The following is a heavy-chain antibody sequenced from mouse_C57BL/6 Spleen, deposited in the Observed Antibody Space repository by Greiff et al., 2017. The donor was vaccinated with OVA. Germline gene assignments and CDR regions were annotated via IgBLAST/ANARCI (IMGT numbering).Heavy chain of an antibody. Sequence: VQLQQSGAELVRPGASVKLSCKASGYTFTDYYINWVKQRPGQGLEWIARIYPGSGNTYYNEKFKGKATLTAEKSSSTAYMQLSSLTSEDSAVYFCARDGTRYFDVWGTGTTVTVSS. CDR1: GYTFTDYY. CDR2: IYPGSGNT. J-gene: IGHJ1*03. CDR3: ARDGTRYFDV. D-gene: IGHD4-1*01. V-gene: IGHV1-76*01.